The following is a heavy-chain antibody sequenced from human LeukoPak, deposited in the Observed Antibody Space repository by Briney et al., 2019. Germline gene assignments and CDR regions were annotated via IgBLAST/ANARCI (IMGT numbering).Heavy chain of an antibody. J-gene: IGHJ6*03. D-gene: IGHD3-3*01. CDR3: ARGDNDFWSGYYYYYYMDV. V-gene: IGHV4-59*01. Sequence: SETLSLTCTVSGGSISSYYWSWIRQPPGKGLEWIGYIYYSGSTDYNPSLKSRVTISVDTSKNQFSLKLSSVTAADTAVYYCARGDNDFWSGYYYYYYMDVWGKGTTVTVSS. CDR2: IYYSGST. CDR1: GGSISSYY.